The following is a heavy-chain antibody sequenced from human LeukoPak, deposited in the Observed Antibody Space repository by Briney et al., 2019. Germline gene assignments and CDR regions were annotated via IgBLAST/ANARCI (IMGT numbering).Heavy chain of an antibody. D-gene: IGHD2-15*01. CDR1: GYTFTSYG. Sequence: ASAKVSCKASGYTFTSYGVNWVRQATGQGLEWMGWVNPNSGHTGYAQKFQGRVTLTTNTSVSTAYMELSSLRSEDTAIYYCARGAPGSYCSGGSCPYFDYWGQGTLVSVSS. J-gene: IGHJ4*02. CDR2: VNPNSGHT. V-gene: IGHV1-8*01. CDR3: ARGAPGSYCSGGSCPYFDY.